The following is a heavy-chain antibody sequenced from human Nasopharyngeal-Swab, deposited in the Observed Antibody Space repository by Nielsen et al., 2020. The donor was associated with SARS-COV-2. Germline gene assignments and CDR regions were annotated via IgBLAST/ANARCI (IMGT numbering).Heavy chain of an antibody. J-gene: IGHJ5*02. V-gene: IGHV4-39*01. CDR3: ARRFYDSSGGPVSPFDP. CDR1: GGSISSSSYY. Sequence: SETLSLTCTVSGGSISSSSYYWGWIRQPPGKGLEWIGSIYYSGSTYYNPSLKIRATISVDTSKNQFSLKLSSVTAADTAVYYYARRFYDSSGGPVSPFDPWGQGTLVTVSS. D-gene: IGHD3-22*01. CDR2: IYYSGST.